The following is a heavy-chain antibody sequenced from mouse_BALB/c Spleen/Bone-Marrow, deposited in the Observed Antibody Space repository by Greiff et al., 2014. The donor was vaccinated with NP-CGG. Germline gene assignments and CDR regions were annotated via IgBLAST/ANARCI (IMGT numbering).Heavy chain of an antibody. J-gene: IGHJ3*01. CDR1: GYTFSSYW. D-gene: IGHD4-1*01. CDR3: ARGWDPFAY. V-gene: IGHV1-9*01. Sequence: QVQLKQSGAELMKPGASVKISCKATGYTFSSYWIEWVKQRPGHGLEWIGEILPGSGSTNYNEKFKGKATYTADTSSNTAYMQLSSLTSEDSAVYYCARGWDPFAYWGQGTLVTVSA. CDR2: ILPGSGST.